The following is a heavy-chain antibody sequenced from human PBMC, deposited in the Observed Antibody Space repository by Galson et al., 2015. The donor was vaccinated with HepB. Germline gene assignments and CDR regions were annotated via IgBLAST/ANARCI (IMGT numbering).Heavy chain of an antibody. CDR3: ARGQRSSHYYDSREEYFDL. CDR2: IDWDDDK. J-gene: IGHJ2*01. Sequence: PALVKPTQTLTLTCTFSGFSLSTSGMCVSWIRQPPGKALEWLALIDWDDDKYYSTSLKTRLTISKDTSKNQVVLTMTNMDPVDTATYYCARGQRSSHYYDSREEYFDLWGRGTLVTVSS. CDR1: GFSLSTSGMC. D-gene: IGHD3-22*01. V-gene: IGHV2-70*01.